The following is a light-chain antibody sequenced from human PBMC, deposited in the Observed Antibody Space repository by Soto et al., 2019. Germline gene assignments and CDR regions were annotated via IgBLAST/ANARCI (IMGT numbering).Light chain of an antibody. CDR2: WAS. CDR1: QSVLYSSNNKNF. CDR3: QQYYSTPYT. J-gene: IGKJ2*01. V-gene: IGKV4-1*01. Sequence: DILMTQSPDSLAVSLGERATINCKSSQSVLYSSNNKNFLAWYQQKPGQPPKLLIYWASTRESGVPDRFSGSGSGTAFTLTISRLHAEDVAVYYCQQYYSTPYTFGQGTKLEIQ.